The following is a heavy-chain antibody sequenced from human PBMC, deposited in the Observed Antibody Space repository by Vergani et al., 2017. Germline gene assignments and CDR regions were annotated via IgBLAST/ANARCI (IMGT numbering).Heavy chain of an antibody. Sequence: EVQLVESGGGLVKPGGSLRLSCAASGFTFSSYSMNWVRQAPGKGLEWVSVIYSGGNTYYADSVKGRFTISRDNSKNTLYLQMNSLRAEDTAVYYCARHRRDGYNYYLDYWGQGTLVTVSS. CDR1: GFTFSSYS. D-gene: IGHD5-24*01. CDR3: ARHRRDGYNYYLDY. V-gene: IGHV3-66*04. J-gene: IGHJ4*02. CDR2: IYSGGNT.